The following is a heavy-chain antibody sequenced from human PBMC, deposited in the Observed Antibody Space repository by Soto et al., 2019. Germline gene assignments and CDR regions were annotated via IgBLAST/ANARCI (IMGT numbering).Heavy chain of an antibody. D-gene: IGHD4-17*01. CDR3: ARDDPVTRTIDY. CDR1: GESFSGYY. Sequence: QVQLQQWGAGLLKPSETLSLTCVVYGESFSGYYWSWIRQPPGQGLEWIGGIINSGTTNYNPSLKSRVTMSVDTSKNQFSLNLNSVTAAETAVYYCARDDPVTRTIDYWGQGTLVTVSS. V-gene: IGHV4-34*12. CDR2: IINSGTT. J-gene: IGHJ4*02.